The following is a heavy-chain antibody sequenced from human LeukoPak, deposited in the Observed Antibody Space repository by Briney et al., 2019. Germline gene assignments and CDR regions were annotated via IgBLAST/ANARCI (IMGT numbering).Heavy chain of an antibody. J-gene: IGHJ4*02. D-gene: IGHD3-22*01. CDR2: ISSSSSYT. V-gene: IGHV3-11*06. CDR3: ASLDYYDSSGYNY. Sequence: PGGSLRLSCAASGFTFSDYYMSWIRQAPGKGLEWVSYISSSSSYTNYADSVKGRFTISRDKAKNSLYLQMNSLRAEDTAVYYCASLDYYDSSGYNYWGQGTLVTVSS. CDR1: GFTFSDYY.